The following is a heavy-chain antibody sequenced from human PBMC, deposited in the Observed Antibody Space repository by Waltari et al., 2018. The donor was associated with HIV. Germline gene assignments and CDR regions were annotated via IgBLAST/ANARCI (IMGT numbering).Heavy chain of an antibody. V-gene: IGHV1-24*01. CDR1: GYTLHELS. D-gene: IGHD1-1*01. CDR2: FDPEGERT. Sequence: QVQLIQSGAEVKKPGASWKVSGKVLGYTLHELSMHWVRQAPGKGLEWMGGFDPEGERTIYAQMFQGRVTMTEDTSTNTAYMELTSLTSDDMAVYYCATGAGTTSIQLYDMDVWGQGTTVTVSS. CDR3: ATGAGTTSIQLYDMDV. J-gene: IGHJ6*02.